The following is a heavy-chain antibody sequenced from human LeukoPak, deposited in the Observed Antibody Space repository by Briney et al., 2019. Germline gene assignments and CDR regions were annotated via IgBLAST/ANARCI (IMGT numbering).Heavy chain of an antibody. Sequence: SETLSLTCAVYGGSFSGYYWSWIRQPPGKGLEWIGEINHSGSTNCNPSLKSRVTISVDTSKNQFSLKLSSVTAADTAVYYCARADWGSGATGTDYWGQGTLVTVSS. J-gene: IGHJ4*02. CDR2: INHSGST. CDR1: GGSFSGYY. V-gene: IGHV4-34*01. CDR3: ARADWGSGATGTDY. D-gene: IGHD1-26*01.